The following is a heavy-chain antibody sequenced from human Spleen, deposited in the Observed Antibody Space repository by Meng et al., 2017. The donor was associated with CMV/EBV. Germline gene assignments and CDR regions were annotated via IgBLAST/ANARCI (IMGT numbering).Heavy chain of an antibody. V-gene: IGHV3-30*02. CDR1: GFTFSSYG. J-gene: IGHJ1*01. Sequence: GGSLRLSCAASGFTFSSYGNHWVRQAPGKGLEWVAFIRYDGRNKYYADSVKGRFTISRDNSKNMVFLQMNSLRADDTAVYYCARRMCTTTSCHEYFHYWGQGTLVTVSS. CDR3: ARRMCTTTSCHEYFHY. CDR2: IRYDGRNK. D-gene: IGHD2-2*01.